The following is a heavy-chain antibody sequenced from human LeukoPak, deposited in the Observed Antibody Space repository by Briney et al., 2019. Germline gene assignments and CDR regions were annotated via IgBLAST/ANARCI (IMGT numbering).Heavy chain of an antibody. CDR2: IYTSGST. V-gene: IGHV4-61*02. J-gene: IGHJ4*02. CDR1: GGSISSSSYY. CDR3: AGTPIVVVPAAIGDY. Sequence: PSETLSLTCTVSGGSISSSSYYWGWIRQPAGKGLEWIGRIYTSGSTNYNPSLKSRVTISVDTSKNQFSLKLSSVTAADTAVYYCAGTPIVVVPAAIGDYWGQGTLVTVSS. D-gene: IGHD2-2*01.